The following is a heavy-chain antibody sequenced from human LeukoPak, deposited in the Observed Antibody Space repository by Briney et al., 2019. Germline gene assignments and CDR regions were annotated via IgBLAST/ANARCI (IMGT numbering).Heavy chain of an antibody. J-gene: IGHJ3*02. V-gene: IGHV4-4*02. Sequence: KSSETLSLTCAVSGDSISSNNWWSWVRQSPGKGLEWIGEIYHSGSTNYNPSLKSRVTISVDKSKNQFSLKLSSVTAADTALYYCAREVVPQSYYDRGPYRYRGVDGLDIWGQGTMVTVSS. CDR3: AREVVPQSYYDRGPYRYRGVDGLDI. CDR2: IYHSGST. CDR1: GDSISSNNW. D-gene: IGHD3-22*01.